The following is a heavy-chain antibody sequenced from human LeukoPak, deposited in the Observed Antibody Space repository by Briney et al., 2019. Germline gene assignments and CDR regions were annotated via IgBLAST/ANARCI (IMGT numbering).Heavy chain of an antibody. Sequence: GGSLRLSCAASGFTFSSYGMHWVRQAPGKGLEWVAVIWYDGSNKYYAGSVKGRFTISRDNSKNTLYLQMNSLRAEDTAVYYCARAGNYYDSSGYQRLLDYWGQGTLVTVSS. D-gene: IGHD3-22*01. CDR3: ARAGNYYDSSGYQRLLDY. J-gene: IGHJ4*02. V-gene: IGHV3-33*01. CDR1: GFTFSSYG. CDR2: IWYDGSNK.